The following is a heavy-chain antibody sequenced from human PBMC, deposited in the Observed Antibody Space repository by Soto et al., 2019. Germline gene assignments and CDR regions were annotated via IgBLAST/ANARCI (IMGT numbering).Heavy chain of an antibody. V-gene: IGHV4-39*07. CDR3: ARDEEDYFDY. CDR1: GGSISSISSY. CDR2: IYYSGST. J-gene: IGHJ4*02. Sequence: SETLSLTCTVSGGSISSISSYWGWIRQPPGKGLEWIGSIYYSGSTYYNPSLKSRVTISVDTSKNQFSLKLSSVTAADTAVYYCARDEEDYFDYWGQGTLVTVSS.